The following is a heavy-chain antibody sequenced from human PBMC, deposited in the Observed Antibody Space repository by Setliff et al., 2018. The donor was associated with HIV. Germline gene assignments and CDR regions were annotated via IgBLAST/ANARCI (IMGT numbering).Heavy chain of an antibody. CDR2: IVPIFGTP. V-gene: IGHV1-69*13. Sequence: GASVQVSCKASGDNFNSHSISWVRQAPGQGLEWMGGIVPIFGTPNYAQKFKGRLTITADESTSTVYMELSSLRSEDTAVYFCAGYSRDIVVVIAPEPEPYYYYGMDVWGEGTTVTVSS. J-gene: IGHJ6*04. CDR3: AGYSRDIVVVIAPEPEPYYYYGMDV. D-gene: IGHD2-15*01. CDR1: GDNFNSHS.